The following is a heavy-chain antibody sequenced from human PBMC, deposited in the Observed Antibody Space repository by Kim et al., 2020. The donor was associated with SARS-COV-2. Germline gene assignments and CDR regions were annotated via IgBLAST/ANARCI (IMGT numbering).Heavy chain of an antibody. CDR3: ARAVDFWSGYWSRDYYYMDV. CDR2: IYYSGST. CDR1: GGSISSSSYY. V-gene: IGHV4-39*01. J-gene: IGHJ6*03. D-gene: IGHD3-3*01. Sequence: SETLSLTCTVSGGSISSSSYYWGWIRQPPGKGLEWIGSIYYSGSTYYNPSLKSRVTISVDTSKNQFSLKLSSVTAADTAVYYCARAVDFWSGYWSRDYYYMDVWGKGTTVTVSS.